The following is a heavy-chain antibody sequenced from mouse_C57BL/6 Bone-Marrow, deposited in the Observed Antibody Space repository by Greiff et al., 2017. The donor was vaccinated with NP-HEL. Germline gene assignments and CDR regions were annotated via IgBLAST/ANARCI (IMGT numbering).Heavy chain of an antibody. V-gene: IGHV1-69*01. D-gene: IGHD2-3*01. CDR1: GYTFTSYW. Sequence: QVQLQQPGAELVMPGASVKLSCKASGYTFTSYWMHWVKQRPGQGLEWIGEIDPSDSYPNYNQKFKGKSTLTVDKSSSTAYMQLSSLTSEDSAVYYCARRRLLLLFDYWGQGTTLTVSS. CDR3: ARRRLLLLFDY. CDR2: IDPSDSYP. J-gene: IGHJ2*01.